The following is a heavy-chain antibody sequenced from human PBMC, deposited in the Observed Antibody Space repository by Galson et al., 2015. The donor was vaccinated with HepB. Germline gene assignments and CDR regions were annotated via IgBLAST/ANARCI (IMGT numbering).Heavy chain of an antibody. CDR1: GFTFGDYA. Sequence: LRLSCAASGFTFGDYAINWVRQAPGKGLEWVGFIRSKAYSGTTEYAASVKGRFTISRDDSKTIAYLQMNSLKTEDTAVYYCTRDRDSSSWYTYYYYYGMDVWGQGTTVTVSS. J-gene: IGHJ6*02. D-gene: IGHD6-13*01. V-gene: IGHV3-49*04. CDR3: TRDRDSSSWYTYYYYYGMDV. CDR2: IRSKAYSGTT.